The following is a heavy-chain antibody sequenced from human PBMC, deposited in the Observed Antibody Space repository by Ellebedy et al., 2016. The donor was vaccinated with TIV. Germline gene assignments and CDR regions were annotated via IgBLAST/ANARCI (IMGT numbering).Heavy chain of an antibody. CDR2: ISDSGLTK. CDR3: ARVLWFEESNI. D-gene: IGHD3-10*01. CDR1: GFTFSDYY. J-gene: IGHJ3*02. V-gene: IGHV3-11*01. Sequence: GGSLRLXCAASGFTFSDYYMSWIRQAPGKGLEWIAYISDSGLTKYYADSVKGRFTISRDNANNSLYLQMNVLRVEDTAVYYCARVLWFEESNIWGQGTMVTVSS.